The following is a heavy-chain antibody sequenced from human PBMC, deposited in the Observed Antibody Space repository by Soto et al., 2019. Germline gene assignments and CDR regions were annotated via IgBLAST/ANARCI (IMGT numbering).Heavy chain of an antibody. CDR3: ARNLAAGDY. CDR1: GYTFTNSY. CDR2: LNPNGGST. Sequence: QVQLVQSGAEVKKHGASVKVSCKASGYTFTNSYIHWVRQAPGQGIEWMALLNPNGGSTNYAQNFQGRVTVTRYTSTSTVYMELTSLTSEDTAVYYCARNLAAGDYGGQGTLVTVSS. V-gene: IGHV1-46*01. D-gene: IGHD6-13*01. J-gene: IGHJ4*02.